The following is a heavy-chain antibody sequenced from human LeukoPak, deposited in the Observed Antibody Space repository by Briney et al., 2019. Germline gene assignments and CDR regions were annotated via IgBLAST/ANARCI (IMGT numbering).Heavy chain of an antibody. D-gene: IGHD6-13*01. CDR2: IKQDGSDK. CDR1: GFTFTKYW. J-gene: IGHJ4*02. V-gene: IGHV3-7*01. Sequence: GGSLRLSCAASGFTFTKYWMTWVRQAPGKGLEWVGNIKQDGSDKNYMDSVKGRFTISRDNTKNSVYLQMSSLRAEDTAVCYCAREKQPKDYFDYWGQGTLVTVSS. CDR3: AREKQPKDYFDY.